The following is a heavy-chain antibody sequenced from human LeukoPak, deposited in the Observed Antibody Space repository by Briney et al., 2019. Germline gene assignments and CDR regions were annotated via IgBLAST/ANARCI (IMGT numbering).Heavy chain of an antibody. J-gene: IGHJ5*02. V-gene: IGHV1-8*03. Sequence: ASVKVSCKASGYTFTSFHVSWVRRAAGQGLEWVGWMNPESGSTGYAQKFQGRVTITRNTSISTAYMELSSPRSEDTAVYYCARVHCSGVSCHSFGPWGQGTLVTVSS. CDR1: GYTFTSFH. D-gene: IGHD2-15*01. CDR3: ARVHCSGVSCHSFGP. CDR2: MNPESGST.